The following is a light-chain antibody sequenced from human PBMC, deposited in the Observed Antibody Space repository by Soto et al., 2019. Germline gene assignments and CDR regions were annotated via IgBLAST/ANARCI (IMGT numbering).Light chain of an antibody. CDR1: QSVTY. Sequence: SVLTQSPATLSLSPGERATLSCRASQSVTYLAWYQQKPGQAPRLLIYDASNRATGIPARFSGSGSGTDFTLTINSLEPEDFAVYYCQQRSNWHTFGGGTKVEIK. J-gene: IGKJ4*01. CDR2: DAS. CDR3: QQRSNWHT. V-gene: IGKV3-11*01.